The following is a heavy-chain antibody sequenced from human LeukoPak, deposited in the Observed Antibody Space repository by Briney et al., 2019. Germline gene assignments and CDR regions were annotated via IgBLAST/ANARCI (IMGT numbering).Heavy chain of an antibody. CDR1: GFTFSSYA. CDR3: AKRGIAARYFDY. V-gene: IGHV3-23*01. J-gene: IGHJ4*02. D-gene: IGHD6-13*01. Sequence: PGGSLRLSCAASGFTFSSYAMSWVRQAPGKGLEWVSAISGSGGSTYYADSVKGRFTISRDNSKNTLYLQMSSLRAEDTAVYYCAKRGIAARYFDYWGQGTLVTVSS. CDR2: ISGSGGST.